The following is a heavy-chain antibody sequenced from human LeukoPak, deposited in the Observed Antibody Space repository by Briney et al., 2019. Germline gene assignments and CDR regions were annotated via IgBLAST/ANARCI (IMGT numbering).Heavy chain of an antibody. CDR1: GYTFTGYY. Sequence: GASVKVSCKASGYTFTGYYMHWVRQAPGQGLEWMGWINPNSGGTNYAQKFQGRVTMTRDTSISTAYMELSRLRSDDTAVYYCARPIVGAHYYFDYWGQGTLVTVSS. CDR2: INPNSGGT. CDR3: ARPIVGAHYYFDY. V-gene: IGHV1-2*02. J-gene: IGHJ4*02. D-gene: IGHD1-26*01.